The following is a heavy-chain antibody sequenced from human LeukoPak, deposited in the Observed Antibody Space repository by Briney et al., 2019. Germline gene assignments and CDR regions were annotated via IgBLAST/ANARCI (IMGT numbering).Heavy chain of an antibody. V-gene: IGHV1-2*02. CDR3: ARAGWYYYDSSGNELFQH. Sequence: ASLKVSCKASGYTFTGYYMHWVRHAPGQGLEWMGWINPNSGGTNYAQKFQGRVTMTRDTSISTAYMELSRLRSDDTAVYYCARAGWYYYDSSGNELFQHWGQGTLVTVSS. D-gene: IGHD3-22*01. CDR2: INPNSGGT. CDR1: GYTFTGYY. J-gene: IGHJ1*01.